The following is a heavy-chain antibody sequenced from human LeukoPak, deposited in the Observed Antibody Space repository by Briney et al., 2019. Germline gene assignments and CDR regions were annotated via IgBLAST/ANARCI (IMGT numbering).Heavy chain of an antibody. J-gene: IGHJ6*02. Sequence: SETLSLTCTVSGGSISSDGYYWSWIRQHPGKGLEWIGYIYYSGSTYYNPSLKSRVTISVDTSKNQFSLKLSSVTAADTAVYYCARGNIVATKYGMDVWGQGTTVTVSS. D-gene: IGHD5-12*01. CDR1: GGSISSDGYY. CDR3: ARGNIVATKYGMDV. V-gene: IGHV4-31*03. CDR2: IYYSGST.